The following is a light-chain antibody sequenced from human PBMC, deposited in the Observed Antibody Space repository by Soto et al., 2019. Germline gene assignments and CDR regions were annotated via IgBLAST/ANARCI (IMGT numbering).Light chain of an antibody. CDR2: KAS. V-gene: IGKV1-5*03. Sequence: DIQMPQSPSSLSASVGDRVTITCRASQTISSWLAWYQQKPGKAPKLLIYKASTLKSGVPSRFSATVSGTEFSLTITSLQPEDFATYYCQQLFDSPITFGQGTRLEIK. CDR1: QTISSW. J-gene: IGKJ5*01. CDR3: QQLFDSPIT.